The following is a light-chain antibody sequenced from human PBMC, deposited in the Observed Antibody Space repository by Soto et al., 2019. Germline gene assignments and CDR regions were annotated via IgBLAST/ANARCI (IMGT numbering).Light chain of an antibody. J-gene: IGKJ3*01. V-gene: IGKV3-20*01. CDR2: GAS. Sequence: EIVLTQSPGTLSLSPGERATLSCRASQSVSSSYLAWYQQKPGQAPRLLIYGASSRATGIPDRFSGSGSGTDFTLTISRLEPEDFAVYYCQQCGSPLFTFAPGTKVDIK. CDR1: QSVSSSY. CDR3: QQCGSPLFT.